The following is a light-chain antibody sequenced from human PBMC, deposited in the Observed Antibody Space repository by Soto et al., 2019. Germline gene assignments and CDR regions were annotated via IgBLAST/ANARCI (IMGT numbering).Light chain of an antibody. CDR2: DAS. V-gene: IGKV1-5*01. CDR3: PHYNSLSWP. Sequence: DIQMTQSPSALSASVGDRVTITCRASQTIDNWLAWSQQKPGKAPQLLIYDASTLENDVPSRFSGSGSGTDFTLTISSLQPEDFATYYCPHYNSLSWPFGQGTKV. J-gene: IGKJ1*01. CDR1: QTIDNW.